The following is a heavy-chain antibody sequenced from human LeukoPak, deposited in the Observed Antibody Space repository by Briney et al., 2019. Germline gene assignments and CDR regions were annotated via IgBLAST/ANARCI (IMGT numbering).Heavy chain of an antibody. D-gene: IGHD6-13*01. CDR1: GFTFSNAW. V-gene: IGHV4-4*01. CDR3: ARAYSSSWYFNWFDP. J-gene: IGHJ5*02. Sequence: PGGSLRLSCAASGFTFSNAWMSWVRQAPGKGLEWIGNIYPSGTTYYNPSLKTRVTISVDTSKNQFSLKLSSVTAADTAVYFCARAYSSSWYFNWFDPWGQGTLVTVSS. CDR2: IYPSGTT.